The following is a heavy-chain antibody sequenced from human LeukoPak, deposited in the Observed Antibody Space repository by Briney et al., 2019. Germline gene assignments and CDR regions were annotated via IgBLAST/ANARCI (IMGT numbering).Heavy chain of an antibody. Sequence: PGGSLRLSCVASGFTFSSYSMNWVRQAPGKGLEWVSSISSSSYIYYADSLKGRFTISRDNAKNSLYLQMNSLRAEDTAVYYCARALEAAAGTYSDAFDIWGQGTMATVSS. J-gene: IGHJ3*02. V-gene: IGHV3-21*01. CDR1: GFTFSSYS. D-gene: IGHD6-13*01. CDR3: ARALEAAAGTYSDAFDI. CDR2: ISSSSYI.